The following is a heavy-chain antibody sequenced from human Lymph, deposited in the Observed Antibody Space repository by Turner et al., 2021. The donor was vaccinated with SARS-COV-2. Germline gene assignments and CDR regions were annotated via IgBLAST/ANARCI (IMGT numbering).Heavy chain of an antibody. D-gene: IGHD3-3*01. J-gene: IGHJ4*02. Sequence: VQLAQSGAEVKKREESLTISCKGSGCSFTSYWIGWVRQMPGKGLEWMGFIYPGYSDTRYSQTFEGQVTISAVKSISTDYMQWISLKASDTAMYYCAVREWGGSLGHIDDWGQGTLVTVSS. V-gene: IGHV5-51*01. CDR3: AVREWGGSLGHIDD. CDR1: GCSFTSYW. CDR2: IYPGYSDT.